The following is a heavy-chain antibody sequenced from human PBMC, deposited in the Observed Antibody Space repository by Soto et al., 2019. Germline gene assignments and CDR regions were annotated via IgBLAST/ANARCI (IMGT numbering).Heavy chain of an antibody. Sequence: ETLSLTCTVSGGSLSSYYWSWIRQPPGKGLEWIGYIYYSGSTNYNPSLKSRVTISVDTSKNQFSLKLSSVTAADTAVYYCARGRDGYNLADYWGQGTLVTVSS. CDR1: GGSLSSYY. J-gene: IGHJ4*02. CDR3: ARGRDGYNLADY. V-gene: IGHV4-59*01. D-gene: IGHD5-12*01. CDR2: IYYSGST.